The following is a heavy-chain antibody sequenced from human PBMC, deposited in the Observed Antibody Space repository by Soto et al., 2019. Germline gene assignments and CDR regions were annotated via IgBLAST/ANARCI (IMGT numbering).Heavy chain of an antibody. V-gene: IGHV4-59*08. CDR2: MYNSGSA. D-gene: IGHD6-13*01. CDR1: GGSLSSYY. J-gene: IGHJ4*02. CDR3: ARHGAIYSNSWYDFDY. Sequence: SETLSVTCTVSGGSLSSYYWSWSRQPPGKGLEWVGYMYNSGSANYNPSLKSRVTISVDMSQNQFSLKLTSVTAADTAVYYCARHGAIYSNSWYDFDYWGQGTLVTVS.